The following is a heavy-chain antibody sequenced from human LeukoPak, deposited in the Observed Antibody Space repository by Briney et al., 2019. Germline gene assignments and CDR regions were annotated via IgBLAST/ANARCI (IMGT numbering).Heavy chain of an antibody. CDR3: ARDDGQYQPDAFDI. J-gene: IGHJ3*02. CDR2: IDPNSGGT. V-gene: IGHV1-2*02. Sequence: ASVKVSCKASGYTFTDSYIHWLRQAPGQGLEWMGWIDPNSGGTNYAQKFQGRVTMTRDTSISTAYMELSRLRSDDTAVYYCARDDGQYQPDAFDIWGQGTMVTVSS. D-gene: IGHD2-2*01. CDR1: GYTFTDSY.